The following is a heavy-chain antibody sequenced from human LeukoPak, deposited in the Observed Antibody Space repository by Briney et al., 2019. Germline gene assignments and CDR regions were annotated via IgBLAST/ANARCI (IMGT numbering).Heavy chain of an antibody. CDR3: ARDLTKEFDY. Sequence: GGSLRLSCAASGFTFSSYAMSWVRQAPGKGLEWVSAISGSGGSTYYADSVKGRFTISRDNAKNSLYLQMNSLRAEDTAVYYCARDLTKEFDYWGQGTLVTVSS. V-gene: IGHV3-23*01. D-gene: IGHD2-8*01. J-gene: IGHJ4*02. CDR2: ISGSGGST. CDR1: GFTFSSYA.